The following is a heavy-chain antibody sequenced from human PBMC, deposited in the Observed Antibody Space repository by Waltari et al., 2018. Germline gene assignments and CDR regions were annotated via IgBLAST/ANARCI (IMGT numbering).Heavy chain of an antibody. CDR3: ARQKNSFDY. CDR2: MNPDSGTT. Sequence: GAEVKKPGASVRVSCKTSGYTFIDYDIIWVRRAPGQGLEWMGWMNPDSGTTGSAQKFQGRVTMTRNKSARTAYMQLSSLGSEDTAVYYCARQKNSFDYWGQGTLVTVSS. CDR1: GYTFIDYD. V-gene: IGHV1-8*01. J-gene: IGHJ4*02.